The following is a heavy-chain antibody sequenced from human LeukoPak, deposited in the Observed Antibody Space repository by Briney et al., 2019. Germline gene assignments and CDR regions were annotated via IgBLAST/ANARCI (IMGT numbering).Heavy chain of an antibody. CDR2: FHNSGTS. CDR1: DDSISDHY. V-gene: IGHV4-59*11. D-gene: IGHD3-16*01. J-gene: IGHJ4*02. Sequence: SETLSLTCTVSDDSISDHYRVWIRQPPGKGLEWIGYFHNSGTSTYNPSLKSRVTISADTSKNQFSLKLNSLTTADTAVYYCTRGAGWLIDYWGQGILVTVSS. CDR3: TRGAGWLIDY.